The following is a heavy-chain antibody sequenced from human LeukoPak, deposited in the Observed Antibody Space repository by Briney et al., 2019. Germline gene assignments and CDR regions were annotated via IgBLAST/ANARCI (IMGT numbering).Heavy chain of an antibody. J-gene: IGHJ4*02. CDR1: VGSISSGCYY. D-gene: IGHD4-17*01. CDR2: IYYSGST. V-gene: IGHV4-31*03. Sequence: KPSQTLSLTCTVSVGSISSGCYYWSWIRQHPGKGLEWIGYIYYSGSTYYNPSLKSRVTISVDTSKNQFSLKLSSVTAADTAVYYCARASSRGDYEFDYWGQGTLVTVSS. CDR3: ARASSRGDYEFDY.